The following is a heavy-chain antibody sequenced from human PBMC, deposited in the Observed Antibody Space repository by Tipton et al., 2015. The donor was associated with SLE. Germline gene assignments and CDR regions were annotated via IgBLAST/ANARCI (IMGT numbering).Heavy chain of an antibody. J-gene: IGHJ4*02. D-gene: IGHD1-26*01. CDR3: ARGVGATAPFDY. Sequence: GSLRLSCAASGFIFSSYGMHWVRQGPGKGLEWVSSISSSSSYIYYADSVKGRFTISRDNAKNSLYLQMNSLRAEVTAVYYCARGVGATAPFDYWGQGTLVTVSS. V-gene: IGHV3-21*04. CDR1: GFIFSSYG. CDR2: ISSSSSYI.